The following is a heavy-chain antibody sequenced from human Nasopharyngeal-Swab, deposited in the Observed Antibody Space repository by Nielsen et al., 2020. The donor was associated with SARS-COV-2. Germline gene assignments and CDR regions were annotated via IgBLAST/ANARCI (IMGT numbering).Heavy chain of an antibody. D-gene: IGHD6-19*01. V-gene: IGHV3-64D*06. CDR3: VKDSIAVAGTGPDY. Sequence: WIRQPPGKGLEYVSAISSNGGSTYYADSAKGRFTISRDNSKNTLYLQMSSLRAEDTAVYYCVKDSIAVAGTGPDYWGQGTLVTVSS. J-gene: IGHJ4*02. CDR2: ISSNGGST.